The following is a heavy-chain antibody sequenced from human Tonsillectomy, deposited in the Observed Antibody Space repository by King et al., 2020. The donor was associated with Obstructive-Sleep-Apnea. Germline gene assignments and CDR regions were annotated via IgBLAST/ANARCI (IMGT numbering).Heavy chain of an antibody. V-gene: IGHV4-59*01. CDR2: VYNTGAT. D-gene: IGHD6-19*01. CDR3: ARGVAVAGAEFFQQ. Sequence: LQLQESGPGLVKPSETLSLTCTVSSGSFSTYYWSWIRQPPGKGLEWIGYVYNTGATKYSPSLQSRVTISVDTSKNQFSLKLRSVTAADTAVYYCARGVAVAGAEFFQQWGQGTLVTVSS. CDR1: SGSFSTYY. J-gene: IGHJ1*01.